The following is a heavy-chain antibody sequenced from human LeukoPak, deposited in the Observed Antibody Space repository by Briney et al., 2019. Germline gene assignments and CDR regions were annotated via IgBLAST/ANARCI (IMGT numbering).Heavy chain of an antibody. Sequence: SVKVSCKASGGTFSSYAISWVRQAPGQGLEWMGRIIPIFGTANYAQKFQGRVTITTDESTSTAYMELSSLRSEDTAVYYCARENYDFWSGYRYWGQGTLVAVSS. V-gene: IGHV1-69*05. CDR1: GGTFSSYA. CDR2: IIPIFGTA. CDR3: ARENYDFWSGYRY. D-gene: IGHD3-3*01. J-gene: IGHJ4*02.